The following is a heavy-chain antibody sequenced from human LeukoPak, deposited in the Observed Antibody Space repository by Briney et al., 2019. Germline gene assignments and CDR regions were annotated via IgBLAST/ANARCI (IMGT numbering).Heavy chain of an antibody. D-gene: IGHD1-14*01. J-gene: IGHJ4*02. V-gene: IGHV3-30*02. Sequence: GGTLRLSCAASGFTFSSYGMHWVRQAPGKGLEWVAFIRYDGSNKYYADSVKGRFTISRDNSKNTLYLQMNSPRAEDTAVYYCAKDFASGSTTRFWGQGTLVTVSS. CDR3: AKDFASGSTTRF. CDR2: IRYDGSNK. CDR1: GFTFSSYG.